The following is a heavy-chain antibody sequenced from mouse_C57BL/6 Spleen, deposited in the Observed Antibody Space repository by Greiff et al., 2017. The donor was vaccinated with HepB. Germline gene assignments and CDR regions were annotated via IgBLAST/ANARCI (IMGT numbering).Heavy chain of an antibody. J-gene: IGHJ2*01. V-gene: IGHV1-82*01. Sequence: VQLQQSGPELVKPGASVKISCKASGYAFSSSWMNWVKQRPGKGLEWIGRIYPGDGDTNYNGKFKGKATLTADKSSSTAYMKLSSLTSEDYAVYFCARQYGDYFDYWGQGTTLTVSS. D-gene: IGHD1-1*02. CDR1: GYAFSSSW. CDR2: IYPGDGDT. CDR3: ARQYGDYFDY.